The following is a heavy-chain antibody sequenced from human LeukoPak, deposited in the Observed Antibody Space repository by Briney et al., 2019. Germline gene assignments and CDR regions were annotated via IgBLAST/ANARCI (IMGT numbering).Heavy chain of an antibody. CDR3: VKGYCSGGNCFSRTLYYFDY. Sequence: GGSLRLSCSASGFTFSIYAIHWVRQAPGKGLEYVSAINTNGGSTYYADSVKGRFTISRDNSKNTLYLQMSSLRTEDTAVYYCVKGYCSGGNCFSRTLYYFDYWGQGTLVTVSS. CDR2: INTNGGST. D-gene: IGHD2-15*01. CDR1: GFTFSIYA. J-gene: IGHJ4*02. V-gene: IGHV3-64D*09.